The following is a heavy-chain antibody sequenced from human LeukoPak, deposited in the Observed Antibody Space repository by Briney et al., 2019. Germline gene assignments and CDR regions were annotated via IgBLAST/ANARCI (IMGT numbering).Heavy chain of an antibody. V-gene: IGHV3-21*01. J-gene: IGHJ4*02. CDR1: GFTFSSYS. Sequence: GGSLRLSCAASGFTFSSYSMNWVRQAPGKGLEWVSSISSSSSYIYYADSVKGRFTISRDNAKNSLYLQMNSLRAEDTAVYYCARGAVGQWLFFDYWGQGTLVTVSS. CDR3: ARGAVGQWLFFDY. CDR2: ISSSSSYI. D-gene: IGHD6-19*01.